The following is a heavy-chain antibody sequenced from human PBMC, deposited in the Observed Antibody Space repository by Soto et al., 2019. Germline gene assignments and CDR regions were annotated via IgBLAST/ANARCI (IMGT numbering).Heavy chain of an antibody. CDR1: VGTFNRHS. CDR3: ARIIAAAIIPSFDH. V-gene: IGHV1-69*06. Sequence: SVKVSCKTSVGTFNRHSITWVRQAPGQGLEWMGAVIPIFGTANYAQKFQGRVTMTADISTSTAYMELRGLRSDDTAVYYCARIIAAAIIPSFDHWGQGTLVTVSS. CDR2: VIPIFGTA. J-gene: IGHJ5*02. D-gene: IGHD6-13*01.